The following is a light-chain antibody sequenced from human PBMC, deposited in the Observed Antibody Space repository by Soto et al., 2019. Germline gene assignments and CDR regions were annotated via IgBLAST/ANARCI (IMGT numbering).Light chain of an antibody. CDR2: DAS. Sequence: EIVLTQSPATLSLSPGERATLSCRASQSVISYLAWYQQKPGQAPRLLIYDASDRATDIPARFSGSGFGTDFTLTISSLEPEDFAVYYCQQRSNWPPTVGQGTKLEIK. CDR3: QQRSNWPPT. V-gene: IGKV3-11*01. CDR1: QSVISY. J-gene: IGKJ2*01.